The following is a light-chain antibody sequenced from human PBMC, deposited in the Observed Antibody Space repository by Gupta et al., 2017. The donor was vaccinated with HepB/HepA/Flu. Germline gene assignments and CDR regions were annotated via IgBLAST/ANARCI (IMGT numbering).Light chain of an antibody. CDR3: QAWDSSTAGNG. V-gene: IGLV3-1*01. J-gene: IGLJ1*01. CDR2: QDS. CDR1: KLGDKY. Sequence: SYELTQPPSVSVSPGQTASITCPGDKLGDKYACWYQQKPGQSPVLVIYQDSKRPSGIPERFSGANSGNTATLTISGTQAMDEADYYCQAWDSSTAGNGFGTGTKVTVL.